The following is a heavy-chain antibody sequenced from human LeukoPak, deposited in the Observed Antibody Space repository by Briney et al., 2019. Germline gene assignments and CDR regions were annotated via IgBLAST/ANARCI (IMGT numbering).Heavy chain of an antibody. D-gene: IGHD5-12*01. Sequence: GGSLRLSCAASGFTFSSYWMSWVRQAPGKGLEWVANIKQDGSEKYYVDSVKGRFTISRDNAKISLYLQMNSLRSEDTAVYYCARDFVARRAIWYYYYYYMDVWGKGTTVTVSS. J-gene: IGHJ6*03. V-gene: IGHV3-7*01. CDR3: ARDFVARRAIWYYYYYYMDV. CDR2: IKQDGSEK. CDR1: GFTFSSYW.